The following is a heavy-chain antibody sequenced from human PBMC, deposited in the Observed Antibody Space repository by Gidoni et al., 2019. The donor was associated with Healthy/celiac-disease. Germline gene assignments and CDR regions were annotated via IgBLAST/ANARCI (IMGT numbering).Heavy chain of an antibody. CDR1: GFTVSSYS. CDR2: ISSSSSYI. CDR3: ARGGSGRPSYYFDY. Sequence: EVQLVESGGGLVKPGGSLRLSCAASGFTVSSYSMNWVRQAPGKGLEWVSSISSSSSYIYYADSVKGRFTISRDNAKNSLYLQMNSLRAEDTAVYYCARGGSGRPSYYFDYWGQGTLVTVSS. J-gene: IGHJ4*02. D-gene: IGHD6-19*01. V-gene: IGHV3-21*01.